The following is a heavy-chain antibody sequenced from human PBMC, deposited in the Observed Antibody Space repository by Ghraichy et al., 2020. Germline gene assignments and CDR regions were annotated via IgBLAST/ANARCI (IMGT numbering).Heavy chain of an antibody. Sequence: SETLSLTCTVSGGSISSGGYYWSWIRQHPGKGLEWIGYIYYSGSTYYNPSLKSRVTISVDTSKNQFSLKLSSVTAADTAVYYCARGGELSGWFDPRGQGTLVTVSS. D-gene: IGHD7-27*01. CDR1: GGSISSGGYY. CDR2: IYYSGST. V-gene: IGHV4-31*03. CDR3: ARGGELSGWFDP. J-gene: IGHJ5*02.